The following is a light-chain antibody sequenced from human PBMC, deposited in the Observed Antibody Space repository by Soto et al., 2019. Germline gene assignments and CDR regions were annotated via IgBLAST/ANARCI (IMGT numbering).Light chain of an antibody. CDR3: SSYTSSSTLFYV. J-gene: IGLJ1*01. V-gene: IGLV2-11*01. CDR2: DVS. CDR1: GSDVGGYNY. Sequence: QSVLTQPRSVSGSPGQSVTISCTGTGSDVGGYNYVSWYQQYPGKAPKLMIYDVSNRPSGAPDRFSGSKSGNTASLTISGLQAEDEADYYCSSYTSSSTLFYVFGTGTKVTVL.